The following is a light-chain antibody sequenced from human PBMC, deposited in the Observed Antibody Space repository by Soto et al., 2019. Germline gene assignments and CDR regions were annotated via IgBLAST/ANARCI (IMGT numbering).Light chain of an antibody. CDR3: QQYGDWPLT. CDR2: ATS. Sequence: EIVLTQSPATLSVSPGERATLSCRASQSVGNNFAWYQQKSGQAPRLLIFATSTRATGVPARVSGSGSGTQFTLTLSSLQSEDFAVYYCQQYGDWPLTFGGGAKVEIE. V-gene: IGKV3-15*01. J-gene: IGKJ4*01. CDR1: QSVGNN.